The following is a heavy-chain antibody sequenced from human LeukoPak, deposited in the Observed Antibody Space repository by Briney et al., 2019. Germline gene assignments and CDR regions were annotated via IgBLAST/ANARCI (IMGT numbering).Heavy chain of an antibody. Sequence: ASVEVSCKASGYTFTSYGISWVRQAPGQGLEWMGWISAYNGITNYAQKLQGRVTMTTDTSTSTAYMELRSLRSDDTAVYYCARDVYLRGFSVFNGMDVWGQGTTVTVSS. CDR3: ARDVYLRGFSVFNGMDV. CDR1: GYTFTSYG. J-gene: IGHJ6*02. CDR2: ISAYNGIT. V-gene: IGHV1-18*01. D-gene: IGHD5/OR15-5a*01.